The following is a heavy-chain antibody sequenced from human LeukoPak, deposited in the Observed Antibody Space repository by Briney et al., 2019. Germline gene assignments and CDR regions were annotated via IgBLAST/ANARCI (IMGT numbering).Heavy chain of an antibody. D-gene: IGHD4-17*01. J-gene: IGHJ4*02. CDR2: INPNSGGT. Sequence: GASLKVSCKASGYTFIGYYMHWVRQAPGQGLEWMGRINPNSGGTDYAQKFQGRVTMTRDTSISTAYLEFGSLRSDDTAVYYCARDWSMTTLDYWGQGTLVTVSS. V-gene: IGHV1-2*06. CDR1: GYTFIGYY. CDR3: ARDWSMTTLDY.